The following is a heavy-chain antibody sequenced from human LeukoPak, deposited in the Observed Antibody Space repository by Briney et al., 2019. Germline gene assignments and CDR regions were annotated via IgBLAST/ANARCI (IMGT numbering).Heavy chain of an antibody. CDR3: ARGRYSDYSGFFLEFES. D-gene: IGHD5-12*01. CDR1: GFTFSSYT. CDR2: IDSSSSTI. Sequence: GGSLRLSCAASGFTFSSYTMNWVRQAPGKGPEWVSSIDSSSSTIYYADSVKGRFTISRDNARNSLDLQMNSLTDEDTAVYYYARGRYSDYSGFFLEFESWGQGTQVSVSS. V-gene: IGHV3-48*02. J-gene: IGHJ4*02.